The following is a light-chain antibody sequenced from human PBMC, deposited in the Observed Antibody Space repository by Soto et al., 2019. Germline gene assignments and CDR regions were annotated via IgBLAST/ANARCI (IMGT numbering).Light chain of an antibody. CDR1: SSDVGGYNY. J-gene: IGLJ1*01. CDR2: DVS. V-gene: IGLV2-14*01. Sequence: QSALTQPASVSGSPGQSITISCTGTSSDVGGYNYVSWYQQHPGKAPKLMIYDVSNRPSGVSNRFSGSKSGNTASLTSSGLQAEDAADYYCISYTSSSTLDVFGTGTKLTVL. CDR3: ISYTSSSTLDV.